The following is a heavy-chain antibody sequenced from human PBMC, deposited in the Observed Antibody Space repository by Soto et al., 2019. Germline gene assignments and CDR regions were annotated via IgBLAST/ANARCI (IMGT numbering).Heavy chain of an antibody. Sequence: ASVKVSCKASGYTFTGYCMHWVRQAPGQGLEWMGWINPNSGGTNYAQKFQGWVTMTRDTSISTAYMELSRLRSDDTAVYYCARDSGCTNGVCYEYFQHWGQGTLVTVSS. J-gene: IGHJ1*01. CDR1: GYTFTGYC. CDR3: ARDSGCTNGVCYEYFQH. CDR2: INPNSGGT. D-gene: IGHD2-8*01. V-gene: IGHV1-2*04.